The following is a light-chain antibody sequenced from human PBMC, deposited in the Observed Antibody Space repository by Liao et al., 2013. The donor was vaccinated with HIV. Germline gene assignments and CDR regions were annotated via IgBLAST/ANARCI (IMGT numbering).Light chain of an antibody. V-gene: IGLV3-1*01. J-gene: IGLJ1*01. Sequence: SYEVTQPPSVSVSPGQTASITCSGDKLGDKYACWYQQKPGQSPVLVIYEDSKRPSGIPERFSGSNSGNIATLTISGTQAMDEADYYCQAWDSSTANYVFGPGTKVTVL. CDR1: KLGDKY. CDR2: EDS. CDR3: QAWDSSTANYV.